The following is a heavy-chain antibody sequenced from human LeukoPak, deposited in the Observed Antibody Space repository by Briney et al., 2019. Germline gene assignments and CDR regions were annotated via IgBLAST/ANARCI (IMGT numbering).Heavy chain of an antibody. CDR2: IIPIFGTA. CDR1: GSTFSSYA. Sequence: GSSVKVSCKASGSTFSSYAISWVRQAPGQGLEWMGGIIPIFGTANYAQKFQGRVTITTDESTSTAYMELSSLRSEDTAVYYCARAPFESYFDYWGQGTLVTVSS. V-gene: IGHV1-69*05. J-gene: IGHJ4*02. CDR3: ARAPFESYFDY. D-gene: IGHD2-8*01.